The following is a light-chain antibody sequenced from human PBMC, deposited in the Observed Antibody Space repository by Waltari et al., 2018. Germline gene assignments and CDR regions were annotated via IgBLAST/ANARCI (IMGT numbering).Light chain of an antibody. CDR2: GAS. V-gene: IGKV3-20*01. CDR1: QSVSRT. CDR3: QHYVRLPAT. Sequence: EIVLTQSPGILSLFPGETAPLSCRASQSVSRTLAWYQQKPGQAPRLLIYGASTRATGIPDRFSGGGSGTDFSLTISRLEPEDFAVYYCQHYVRLPATFGQGTKVEIK. J-gene: IGKJ1*01.